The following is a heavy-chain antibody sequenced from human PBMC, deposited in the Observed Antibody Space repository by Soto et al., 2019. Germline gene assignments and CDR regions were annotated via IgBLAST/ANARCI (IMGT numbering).Heavy chain of an antibody. J-gene: IGHJ4*02. CDR3: AILKPARRRIQRWCGNYDY. D-gene: IGHD5-18*01. Sequence: VPCAVFEFTFSSYAMHRVLQAPGKGLEWVAVISYDGSNKYYADSVKGRFTISRDNSKNTLYLQMNSLRAEDTAVYYCAILKPARRRIQRWCGNYDYRGQGTLGTGSS. CDR1: EFTFSSYA. CDR2: ISYDGSNK. V-gene: IGHV3-30-3*01.